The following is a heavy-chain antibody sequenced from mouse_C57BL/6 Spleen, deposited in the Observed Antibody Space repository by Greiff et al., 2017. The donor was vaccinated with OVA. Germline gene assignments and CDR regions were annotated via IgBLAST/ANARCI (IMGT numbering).Heavy chain of an antibody. J-gene: IGHJ4*01. D-gene: IGHD2-5*01. CDR2: IYPSDSET. Sequence: QVQLQQPGAELVRPGSSVKLSCKASGYTFTSYWMAWVKQRPGQGLEWIGNIYPSDSETHYNQKFKDKATLTVDKSSSTAYMQLSSLTSEDSAVYYCARKDYSNYVAMDYWGQGTSVTVSS. V-gene: IGHV1-61*01. CDR1: GYTFTSYW. CDR3: ARKDYSNYVAMDY.